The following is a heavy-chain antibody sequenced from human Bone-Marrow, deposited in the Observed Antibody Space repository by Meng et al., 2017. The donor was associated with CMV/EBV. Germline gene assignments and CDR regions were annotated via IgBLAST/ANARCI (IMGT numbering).Heavy chain of an antibody. CDR3: ARFREESDYDFWSGYLTYYYYGMDV. J-gene: IGHJ6*02. Sequence: ASVKVSCKASGYTFTSYCISWVRQAPGQGLEWMGWISAYNGNTNYAQKLQGRVTMTTDTSTSTAYMELRSLRSDDTTVNYCARFREESDYDFWSGYLTYYYYGMDVWGQGTTVTVSS. V-gene: IGHV1-18*01. D-gene: IGHD3-3*01. CDR1: GYTFTSYC. CDR2: ISAYNGNT.